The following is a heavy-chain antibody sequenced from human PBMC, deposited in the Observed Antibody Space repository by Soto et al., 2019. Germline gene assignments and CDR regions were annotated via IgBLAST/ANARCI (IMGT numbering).Heavy chain of an antibody. D-gene: IGHD7-27*01. CDR2: INHSGST. CDR1: GGSFSGYY. V-gene: IGHV4-34*01. J-gene: IGHJ6*02. Sequence: QVQLQQWGAGLLKPSETLSLTCAVYGGSFSGYYWSWIRQPPGKGLEWIGEINHSGSTNYNPSLKSRVTISVDTSKNQFSLKLSSVTAADTAVYYCARVLVWDGMDVWGQGTTVTVSS. CDR3: ARVLVWDGMDV.